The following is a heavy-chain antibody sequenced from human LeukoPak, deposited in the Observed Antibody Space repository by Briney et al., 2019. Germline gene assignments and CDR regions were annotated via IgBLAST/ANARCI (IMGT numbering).Heavy chain of an antibody. CDR3: ARGRQYCSGGSCYFYYNYGMDV. CDR1: GYTFTGHY. Sequence: ASVKVSCKASGYTFTGHYMHWVRQAPGQGLEWMGWINPNSGGTDYAQKFQGRVTMTRDTSISTVNMELRRRRSDDTAVYYCARGRQYCSGGSCYFYYNYGMDVWGQGTTVTVSS. V-gene: IGHV1-2*02. D-gene: IGHD2-15*01. CDR2: INPNSGGT. J-gene: IGHJ6*02.